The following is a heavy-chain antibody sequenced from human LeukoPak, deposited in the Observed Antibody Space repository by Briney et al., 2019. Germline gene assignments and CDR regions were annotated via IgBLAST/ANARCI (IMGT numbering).Heavy chain of an antibody. J-gene: IGHJ4*02. D-gene: IGHD3-22*01. CDR3: ARGQIDLLRNYFDS. CDR2: IYAGGNS. V-gene: IGHV3-66*01. CDR1: GFIVSHKY. Sequence: GGSLRLSCAASGFIVSHKYMAWVRQAPGKGLEWLSIIYAGGNSVSADSVKGRFIISRDNSRNTVHLQMNSLRDDDTAVYYCARGQIDLLRNYFDSWGPGTLVAVSS.